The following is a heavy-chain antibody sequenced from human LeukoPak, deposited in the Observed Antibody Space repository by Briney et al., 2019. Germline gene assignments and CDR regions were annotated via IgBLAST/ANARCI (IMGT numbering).Heavy chain of an antibody. CDR2: IYYSGST. V-gene: IGHV4-59*01. J-gene: IGHJ6*03. CDR3: ARGPSYGGYDFYYYYMDV. D-gene: IGHD5-12*01. Sequence: KPLETLSLTCTVSGGSISSYYWSWIRQPPGKGLEWIGYIYYSGSTNYNPSLKSRVTISVDTSKNQFSLKLSSVTAADTAVYYCARGPSYGGYDFYYYYMDVWGKGTTVTISS. CDR1: GGSISSYY.